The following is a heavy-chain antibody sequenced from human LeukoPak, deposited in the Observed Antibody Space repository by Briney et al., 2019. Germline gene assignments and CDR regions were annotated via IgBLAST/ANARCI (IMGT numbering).Heavy chain of an antibody. CDR3: ARDLSVP. Sequence: GGSLRLSCAASGFTFSSYAMDWVRQAPGKGLEWVAVISYDGSNKYYADSVKGRFTISRDNSKNTLYLQMNSLRAEDTAVYYCARDLSVPWGQGALVTVSS. CDR1: GFTFSSYA. J-gene: IGHJ4*02. V-gene: IGHV3-30*04. D-gene: IGHD3-3*01. CDR2: ISYDGSNK.